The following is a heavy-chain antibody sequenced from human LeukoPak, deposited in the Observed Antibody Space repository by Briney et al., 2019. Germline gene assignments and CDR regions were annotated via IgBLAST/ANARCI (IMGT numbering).Heavy chain of an antibody. V-gene: IGHV1-18*01. D-gene: IGHD5-12*01. CDR1: GYTFTSYG. CDR2: ISAYNGNT. J-gene: IGHJ4*02. Sequence: ASVKVSCKASGYTFTSYGISWVRQAPGQGLEWMGWISAYNGNTNYAQKLQGRVTMTTDTSTSTAYMELRSLRSGDTAVYYCARGGYSGYAFHPFDYWGQGTLVTVSS. CDR3: ARGGYSGYAFHPFDY.